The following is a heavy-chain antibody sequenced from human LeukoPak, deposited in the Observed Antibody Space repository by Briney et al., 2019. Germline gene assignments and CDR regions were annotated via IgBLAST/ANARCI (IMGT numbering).Heavy chain of an antibody. J-gene: IGHJ6*03. D-gene: IGHD6-6*01. Sequence: SETLSLTCTVSGGSINSSSYYWGWIRQPPGKGLEWIGSVYYSGSTHYNPSLMSQVTISVDTSKNHFSLRLSSVTAADTAVYYCARQSIAARGYYYYMDVWGKGTTVTVSS. V-gene: IGHV4-39*01. CDR3: ARQSIAARGYYYYMDV. CDR1: GGSINSSSYY. CDR2: VYYSGST.